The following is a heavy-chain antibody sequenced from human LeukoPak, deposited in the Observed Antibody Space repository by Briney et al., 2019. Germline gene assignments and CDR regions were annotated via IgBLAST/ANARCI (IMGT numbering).Heavy chain of an antibody. V-gene: IGHV1-8*01. CDR1: GYTFTSYD. D-gene: IGHD2-2*01. Sequence: ASVKVSCKASGYTFTSYDINWVRQATGQGLEWMGWMNPNSGNTGYAQKFQGRVTMTRNTSTSTAYMELSSLRSEDTAVYYCAVYCSSTSCYLDYWGQGTLVTVSS. J-gene: IGHJ4*02. CDR2: MNPNSGNT. CDR3: AVYCSSTSCYLDY.